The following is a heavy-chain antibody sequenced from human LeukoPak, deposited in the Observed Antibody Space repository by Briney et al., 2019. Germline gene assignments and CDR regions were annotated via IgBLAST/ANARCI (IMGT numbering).Heavy chain of an antibody. CDR1: GGTFSSYA. J-gene: IGHJ6*03. Sequence: EASVKVSCMASGGTFSSYAISWVRQAPGQGLEWMGGIIPIFGTANYAQKFQGRVTITADESTSTAYMELSSLRSEDTAVYYCARVSELWFGELLAAWDYYYMDVWGKGTTVTISS. D-gene: IGHD3-10*01. CDR3: ARVSELWFGELLAAWDYYYMDV. CDR2: IIPIFGTA. V-gene: IGHV1-69*13.